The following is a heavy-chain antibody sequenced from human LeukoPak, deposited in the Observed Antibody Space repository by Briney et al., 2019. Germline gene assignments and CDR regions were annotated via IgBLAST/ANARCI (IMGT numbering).Heavy chain of an antibody. CDR1: GYTFTSYG. Sequence: GASVKVSCKASGYTFTSYGISWVRQAPGQGLEWMGWISAYNGNTNYAQKLRGRVTMTTDTSTSTAYMELRSLRSDDTAVYYCARVGASDWVDTAMVSSDAFDIWGQGTMVTVSS. J-gene: IGHJ3*02. CDR2: ISAYNGNT. D-gene: IGHD5-18*01. V-gene: IGHV1-18*01. CDR3: ARVGASDWVDTAMVSSDAFDI.